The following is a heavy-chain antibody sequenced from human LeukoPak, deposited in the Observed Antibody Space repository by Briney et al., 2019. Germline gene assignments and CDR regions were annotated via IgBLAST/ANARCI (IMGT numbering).Heavy chain of an antibody. Sequence: GGSLRLSCAASGFTFSSYAMSWVRQAPGKGLEWVSAISGSGGSTYYADSLKGRFTISRDNSKNTLYLQMNSLRAEDTAVYYCAKDRRDYKFGYYFDYWGEGTLVSVSS. D-gene: IGHD4-11*01. CDR3: AKDRRDYKFGYYFDY. V-gene: IGHV3-23*01. CDR2: ISGSGGST. J-gene: IGHJ4*02. CDR1: GFTFSSYA.